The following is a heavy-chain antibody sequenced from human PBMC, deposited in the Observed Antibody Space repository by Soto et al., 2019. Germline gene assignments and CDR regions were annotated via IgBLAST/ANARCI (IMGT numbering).Heavy chain of an antibody. V-gene: IGHV4-34*01. CDR1: GGSFSGYY. D-gene: IGHD2-2*01. CDR3: ARRPRYCISTSCYAGHYYYGMDV. Sequence: SETLSLTCAVYGGSFSGYYWTWIRQPPGKGLEWIGSIYYSGSTYYNPSLKSRVTISVDTSKNQFSLKLSSVTAADTAVYYCARRPRYCISTSCYAGHYYYGMDVWGQGTTVTVSS. J-gene: IGHJ6*02. CDR2: IYYSGST.